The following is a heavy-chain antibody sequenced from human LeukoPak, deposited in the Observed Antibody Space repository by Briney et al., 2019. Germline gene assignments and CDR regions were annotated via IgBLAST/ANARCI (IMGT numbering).Heavy chain of an antibody. J-gene: IGHJ6*03. CDR2: ISGSGGST. CDR3: AKGSSYCSSTSCPPDAYYYYMDV. D-gene: IGHD2-2*01. CDR1: GFTFSSYA. V-gene: IGHV3-23*01. Sequence: PGGSLRLSCAASGFTFSSYAMSWVRQAPGKGLEWVSAISGSGGSTYYADSVKGRFTISRDNSKNTLYLQMNSLRAEDTAVYYCAKGSSYCSSTSCPPDAYYYYMDVWGKGTTVTVSS.